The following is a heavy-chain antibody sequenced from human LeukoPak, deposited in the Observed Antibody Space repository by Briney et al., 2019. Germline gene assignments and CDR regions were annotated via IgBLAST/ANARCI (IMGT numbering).Heavy chain of an antibody. Sequence: SVKVSCKASGYTFTSYGISWVRQAPGQGLEWMGWISAYNGNTNYAQKLQGRVTMTTDTSTSTAYMELRSLRSDDTAAYYCARFEQDYYGSGSYYRVSNWFDPWGQGTLVTVSS. CDR1: GYTFTSYG. CDR2: ISAYNGNT. CDR3: ARFEQDYYGSGSYYRVSNWFDP. J-gene: IGHJ5*02. V-gene: IGHV1-18*01. D-gene: IGHD3-10*01.